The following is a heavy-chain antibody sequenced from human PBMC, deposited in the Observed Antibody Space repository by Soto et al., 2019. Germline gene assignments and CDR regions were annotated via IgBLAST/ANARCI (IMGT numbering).Heavy chain of an antibody. Sequence: PGGSLRLSCAASGFIFSNYDMHWVRQAPGKGLEYVSAISSNGGSTYYANSVKGRFTISRDNSKNTLYLQTASLRAEDMAVYYCARGRWATFDCWGQGTLVTVSS. CDR3: ARGRWATFDC. V-gene: IGHV3-64*01. CDR1: GFIFSNYD. J-gene: IGHJ4*02. D-gene: IGHD1-26*01. CDR2: ISSNGGST.